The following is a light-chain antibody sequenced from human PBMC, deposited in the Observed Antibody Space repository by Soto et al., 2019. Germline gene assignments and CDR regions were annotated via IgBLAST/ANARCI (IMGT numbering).Light chain of an antibody. Sequence: EIVLTQSPGTLSLSPGERVTLSCRASQSVRNNYFAWYQRKSGQAPRLLIYGASNRASGIPDRFSGNGSGTDFTLTISRLEPEDFAVYYCHQYGSSPLTFGGGTKVEIK. CDR1: QSVRNNY. J-gene: IGKJ4*01. CDR2: GAS. V-gene: IGKV3-20*01. CDR3: HQYGSSPLT.